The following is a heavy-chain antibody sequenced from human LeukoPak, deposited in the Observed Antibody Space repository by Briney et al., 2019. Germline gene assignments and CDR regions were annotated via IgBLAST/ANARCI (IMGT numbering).Heavy chain of an antibody. Sequence: GASLQISCEGSGSSFTSYWIGWVRPLPGKGLEWMGIIYPGDSDTRYSPSFQGQVTISADKSISTAYLQWSSLKASDTAMYYCARITGGDDLGWFDPWGQGTLVTVSS. CDR2: IYPGDSDT. D-gene: IGHD4-17*01. CDR3: ARITGGDDLGWFDP. V-gene: IGHV5-51*01. CDR1: GSSFTSYW. J-gene: IGHJ5*02.